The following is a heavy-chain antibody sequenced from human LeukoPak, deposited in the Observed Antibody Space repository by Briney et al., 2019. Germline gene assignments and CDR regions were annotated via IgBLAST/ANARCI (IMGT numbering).Heavy chain of an antibody. CDR1: GYTFTAYS. CDR3: ARGYYYCMDV. CDR2: INPNSGDT. Sequence: ASVKVSCKASGYTFTAYSMHWVRQAPGQGLEWMGWINPNSGDTNYAQKFQGRVTMTRDTSISTAYMDLSTLRSDDTAVYYCARGYYYCMDVWGQGTAVTVSS. V-gene: IGHV1-2*02. J-gene: IGHJ6*02.